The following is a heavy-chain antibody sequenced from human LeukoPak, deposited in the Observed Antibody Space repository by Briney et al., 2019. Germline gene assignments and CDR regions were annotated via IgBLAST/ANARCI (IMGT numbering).Heavy chain of an antibody. V-gene: IGHV4-59*01. CDR3: ARGIESYGDYGY. D-gene: IGHD4-17*01. CDR1: GGSISGSY. CDR2: MYNSGST. J-gene: IGHJ4*02. Sequence: PSETLSLTCTVSGGSISGSYWSWIRQPPGKGLEWIAYMYNSGSTNYNPSLKSRVTISIDTTKNQFSLKLSSLTAADTAIYYCARGIESYGDYGYWGQGILVTVSS.